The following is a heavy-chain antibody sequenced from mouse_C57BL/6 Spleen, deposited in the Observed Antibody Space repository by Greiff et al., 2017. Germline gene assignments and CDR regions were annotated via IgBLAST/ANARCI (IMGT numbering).Heavy chain of an antibody. Sequence: QVQLQQPGAELVKPGASVKMSCKASGYTFTSYWITWVKPRPGQGLEWIGDIYPGSGSTNYNEKLQRKVTLTVETSSSTAYMQLSSLTSEDSAIYYCARLTTVAFDYWGQGTTLTVSS. CDR3: ARLTTVAFDY. CDR2: IYPGSGST. V-gene: IGHV1-55*01. CDR1: GYTFTSYW. D-gene: IGHD1-1*01. J-gene: IGHJ2*01.